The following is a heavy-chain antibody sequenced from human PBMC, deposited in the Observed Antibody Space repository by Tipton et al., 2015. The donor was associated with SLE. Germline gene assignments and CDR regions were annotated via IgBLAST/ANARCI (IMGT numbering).Heavy chain of an antibody. CDR2: ISWNSGSI. D-gene: IGHD3-16*01. CDR1: GFTFDDYA. V-gene: IGHV3-9*01. Sequence: SLRLSCAASGFTFDDYAMHWVRQAPGKGLEWVSGISWNSGSIGYADSVKGRFTISRDNAKNSLYLQMNSLRAEDTALYYCAKALRSGGTFDYWGQGTLVPVSS. CDR3: AKALRSGGTFDY. J-gene: IGHJ4*02.